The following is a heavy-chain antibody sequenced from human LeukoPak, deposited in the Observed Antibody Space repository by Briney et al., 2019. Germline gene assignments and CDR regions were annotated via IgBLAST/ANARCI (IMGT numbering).Heavy chain of an antibody. Sequence: GGSLRLSCAASGFTFSSYSMNWVRQAPGKGLEWVSSISSSSSYIYYADSVKGRFTISRDNAKNSLYLQMNSLRAEDTAVYYCAKDYRWRAVAGKGFRGDYFDYWGQGTLVTVSS. CDR1: GFTFSSYS. V-gene: IGHV3-21*01. CDR3: AKDYRWRAVAGKGFRGDYFDY. J-gene: IGHJ4*02. CDR2: ISSSSSYI. D-gene: IGHD6-19*01.